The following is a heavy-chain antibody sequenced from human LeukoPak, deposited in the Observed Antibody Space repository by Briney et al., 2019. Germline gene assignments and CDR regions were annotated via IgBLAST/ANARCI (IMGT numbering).Heavy chain of an antibody. CDR2: ISAYNGNT. CDR1: GYTFTSYG. V-gene: IGHV1-18*01. CDR3: ARADPRPMVRGVLYFDY. D-gene: IGHD3-10*01. Sequence: ASVKVSCKASGYTFTSYGISWVRQAPGQGLEWMGWISAYNGNTNYAQKLQGRVTMTTDISTSTAYMELRSLRSDDTAVYYCARADPRPMVRGVLYFDYWGQGTLVTVSS. J-gene: IGHJ4*02.